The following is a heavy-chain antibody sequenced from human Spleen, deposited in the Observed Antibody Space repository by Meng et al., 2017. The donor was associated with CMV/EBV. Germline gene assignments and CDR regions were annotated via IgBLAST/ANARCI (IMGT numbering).Heavy chain of an antibody. J-gene: IGHJ4*02. CDR2: IYWNDDK. CDR3: ARRIQLWLPFDY. V-gene: IGHV2-5*01. CDR1: WFSRSPSGVG. Sequence: CTLSWFSRSPSGVGVGLIRQPPGKALAWLALIYWNDDKRYSPSLKRKLTITKDTSKNQVVLTMTNMDPMDTATYYCARRIQLWLPFDYWGQGTLVTVSS. D-gene: IGHD5-18*01.